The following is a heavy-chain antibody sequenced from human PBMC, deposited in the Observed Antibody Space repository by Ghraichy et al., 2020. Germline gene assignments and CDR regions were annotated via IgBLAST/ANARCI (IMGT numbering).Heavy chain of an antibody. V-gene: IGHV3-21*01. Sequence: GGSLRLSCAASGFTFSSYSMNWVRQAPGKGLEWVSSISSSSSYIYYADSVKGRFTISRDNAKNSLYLQMNSLRAEDTAVYYCARDPPFGIAARGGGYWGQGTLVTVSS. D-gene: IGHD6-6*01. CDR2: ISSSSSYI. CDR3: ARDPPFGIAARGGGY. J-gene: IGHJ4*02. CDR1: GFTFSSYS.